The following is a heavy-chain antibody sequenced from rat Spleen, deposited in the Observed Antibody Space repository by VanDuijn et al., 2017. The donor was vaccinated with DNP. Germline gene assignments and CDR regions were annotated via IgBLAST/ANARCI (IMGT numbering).Heavy chain of an antibody. D-gene: IGHD1-4*01. Sequence: EVQLVESGGGLVQPGNSLKLSCAASGFTFSDYAMAWVRQSPKKGLEWVASISTGGGNTYYRDSVKGRFTISRDNAKSTLYLQMNSLRSEDTATYYCTRGLPGFNGGFAYWGQGTLVTVSS. J-gene: IGHJ3*01. CDR3: TRGLPGFNGGFAY. V-gene: IGHV5S23*01. CDR1: GFTFSDYA. CDR2: ISTGGGNT.